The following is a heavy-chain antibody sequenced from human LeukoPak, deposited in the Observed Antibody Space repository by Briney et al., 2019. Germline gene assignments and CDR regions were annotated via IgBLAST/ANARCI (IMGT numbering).Heavy chain of an antibody. Sequence: ASVKVSCKASGYTFTGYYMHWVRQAPGQGLEWMGIINPSGGSTSYAQKFQGRVTMTRDMSTSTVYMELSSLRSEDTAVYYCARVGIAAAGAFDYWGQGTLVTVSS. J-gene: IGHJ4*02. D-gene: IGHD6-13*01. CDR1: GYTFTGYY. V-gene: IGHV1-46*01. CDR2: INPSGGST. CDR3: ARVGIAAAGAFDY.